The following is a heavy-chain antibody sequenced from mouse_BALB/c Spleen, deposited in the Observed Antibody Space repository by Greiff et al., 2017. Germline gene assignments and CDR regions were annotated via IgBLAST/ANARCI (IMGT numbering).Heavy chain of an antibody. CDR2: INPSNGGT. CDR1: GYTFTSYY. V-gene: IGHV1S81*02. D-gene: IGHD2-10*02. J-gene: IGHJ2*01. CDR3: TRSYGNYAHCGY. Sequence: VQLQQSGAELVKPGASVKLSCKASGYTFTSYYMYWVKQRPGQGLEWIGEINPSNGGTNFNEKFKSKATLTVDKSSSTAYMQLSSLTSEDSAVYYCTRSYGNYAHCGYWGQGTTLTVSS.